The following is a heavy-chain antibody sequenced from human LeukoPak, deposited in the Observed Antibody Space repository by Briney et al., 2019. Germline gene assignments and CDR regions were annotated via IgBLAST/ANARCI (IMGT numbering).Heavy chain of an antibody. J-gene: IGHJ4*02. CDR1: GFTFSSYE. V-gene: IGHV3-48*03. CDR3: ARVFTGGTNLYYFDY. CDR2: ISSSGSTI. Sequence: PGGSLRLSCAASGFTFSSYEMNWVRQAPGKGLEWVSYISSSGSTIYYADSVKGRFTISRDNAKNSLYLQMNSLRAEDTAVYYCARVFTGGTNLYYFDYWGQGTLVTVSS. D-gene: IGHD3-16*01.